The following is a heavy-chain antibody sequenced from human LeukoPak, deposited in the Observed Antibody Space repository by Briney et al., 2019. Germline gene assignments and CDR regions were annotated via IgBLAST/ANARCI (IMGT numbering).Heavy chain of an antibody. D-gene: IGHD1-26*01. CDR3: ARDSVGDAYFGG. V-gene: IGHV3-48*01. CDR1: GFTFSSYT. CDR2: ISSSSSTT. J-gene: IGHJ4*02. Sequence: GGSLRLSCAASGFTFSSYTVNWVRQAPGKGLEWVSYISSSSSTTYYADSVKGRFTISRDNATNSLYLQMNSLRAEDTAVYYCARDSVGDAYFGGWGQGAMVTV.